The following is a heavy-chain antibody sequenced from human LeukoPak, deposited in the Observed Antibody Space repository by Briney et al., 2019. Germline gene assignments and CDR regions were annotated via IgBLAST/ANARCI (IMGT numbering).Heavy chain of an antibody. CDR1: GFTFSTYR. V-gene: IGHV3-7*01. CDR2: IKQDGSEK. CDR3: TREQDREASATVVGDY. D-gene: IGHD4-23*01. Sequence: GSLRLSCAASGFTFSTYRMSWVRQAPGKGLEWVANIKQDGSEKHYVDSVKGRFTISRDNAKNSLYLQMNSLRAEDTAVYYCTREQDREASATVVGDYWGQGTLVTVSS. J-gene: IGHJ4*02.